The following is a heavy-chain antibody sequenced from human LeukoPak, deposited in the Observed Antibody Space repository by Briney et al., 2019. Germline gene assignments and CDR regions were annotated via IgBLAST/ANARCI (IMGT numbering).Heavy chain of an antibody. J-gene: IGHJ4*02. V-gene: IGHV3-23*01. CDR2: ISGSGGST. D-gene: IGHD6-19*01. CDR1: GFTFSSYA. CDR3: AKDHSSGWVLDCFDY. Sequence: PGGSLRLSCAASGFTFSSYAMSWVRQAPGKGLEWVSAISGSGGSTYYADSVKGRFTISRDNSKNTLYLQMNSLRAEDTAVYYCAKDHSSGWVLDCFDYWGQGTLVTVSS.